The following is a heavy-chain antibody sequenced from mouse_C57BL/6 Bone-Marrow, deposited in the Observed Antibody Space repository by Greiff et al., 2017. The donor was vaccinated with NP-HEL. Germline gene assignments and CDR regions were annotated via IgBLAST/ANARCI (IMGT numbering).Heavy chain of an antibody. Sequence: VQLQQPGAELVKPGASVKMSCKASGYTFTSYWITWVKQRPGQGLEWIGDIYPGSGSTNYNEKFKSKATLTVDTSSSTAYMQLSSLTSEDSAVYYCAREGGSYYGVRYFDYWGQGTTLTVSS. CDR1: GYTFTSYW. D-gene: IGHD1-1*01. J-gene: IGHJ2*01. CDR3: AREGGSYYGVRYFDY. CDR2: IYPGSGST. V-gene: IGHV1-55*01.